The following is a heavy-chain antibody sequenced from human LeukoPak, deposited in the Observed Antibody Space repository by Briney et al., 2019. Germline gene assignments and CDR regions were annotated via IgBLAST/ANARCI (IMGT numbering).Heavy chain of an antibody. V-gene: IGHV1-69*13. J-gene: IGHJ4*02. CDR2: IIPIFGTA. CDR1: GGTFSSYA. Sequence: SVNVSCTASGGTFSSYAISWVRQAPGQGLEWMGGIIPIFGTANYAQKFQGRVTITADESTSTAYMELSSLRSEDTAVYYCARAGAPCSGGSCYSGEFDYWGQGTLVTVSS. CDR3: ARAGAPCSGGSCYSGEFDY. D-gene: IGHD2-15*01.